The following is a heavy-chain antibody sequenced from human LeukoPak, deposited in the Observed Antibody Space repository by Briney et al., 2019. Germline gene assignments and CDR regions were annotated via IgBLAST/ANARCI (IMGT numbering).Heavy chain of an antibody. D-gene: IGHD4-17*01. CDR2: ISGSGGST. Sequence: GGSLRLSCAASGFTVSSNYMSWVRQAPGEGLEWVSAISGSGGSTYYADSVKGRFTISRDNSKNTLYLQMNSLRAEDTAVYYCAKTYDYGDHGFDYWGQGTLVTVSS. CDR3: AKTYDYGDHGFDY. J-gene: IGHJ4*02. CDR1: GFTVSSNY. V-gene: IGHV3-23*01.